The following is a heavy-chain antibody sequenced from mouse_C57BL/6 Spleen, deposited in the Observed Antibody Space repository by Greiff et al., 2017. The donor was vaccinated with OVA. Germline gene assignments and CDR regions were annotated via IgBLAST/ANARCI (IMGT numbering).Heavy chain of an antibody. V-gene: IGHV1-52*01. D-gene: IGHD2-1*01. CDR2: IDPSDSET. Sequence: QVQLQQSGAELVRPGSSVKLSCKASGYTFTSYWMHWVKQRPIQGLEWIGNIDPSDSETHYNQKFKDKATLTVDKSSSTAYMQLSSLTSEDSAVYYCARSDYGNYGAWFAYWGQGTLVTVSA. CDR3: ARSDYGNYGAWFAY. CDR1: GYTFTSYW. J-gene: IGHJ3*01.